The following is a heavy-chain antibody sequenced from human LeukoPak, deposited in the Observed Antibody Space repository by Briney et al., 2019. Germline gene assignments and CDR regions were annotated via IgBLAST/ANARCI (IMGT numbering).Heavy chain of an antibody. J-gene: IGHJ4*02. Sequence: GGSLRLSCAASGFTFSNAWMSWVRQAPGKGLEWVSAISGTGDNTYYADSVKGRFTISRDNSRNTLYLQMNSLRAEDTAIYYCAKIPHPTYYFDYWGQGTLVTVSS. CDR3: AKIPHPTYYFDY. CDR1: GFTFSNAW. V-gene: IGHV3-23*01. CDR2: ISGTGDNT.